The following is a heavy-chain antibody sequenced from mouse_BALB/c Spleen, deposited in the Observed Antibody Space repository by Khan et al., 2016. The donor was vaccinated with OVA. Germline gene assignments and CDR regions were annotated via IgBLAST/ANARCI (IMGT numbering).Heavy chain of an antibody. CDR2: ITYSGST. CDR3: AMGRTY. V-gene: IGHV3-2*02. Sequence: EVQLQESGPGLVKPSQSLSLTCTVTGCSITSDYAWNWIRQFPGNKLEWMGYITYSGSTSYNPSLKSRISITRDTSKNQFFLQLNFVTTEDTATDFCAMGRTYWGQGTLVTVSA. D-gene: IGHD4-1*01. CDR1: GCSITSDYA. J-gene: IGHJ3*01.